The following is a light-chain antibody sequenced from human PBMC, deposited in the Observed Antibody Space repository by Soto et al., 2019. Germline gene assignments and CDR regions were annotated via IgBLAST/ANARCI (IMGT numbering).Light chain of an antibody. Sequence: NFMLTQPHSVSESPGKTVTISCTRSSGSIASNYVQWYQQRPGSAPTTVIYEDNQRPSGVPDRCSGSIDTSSNSASLTISGLKTEDEADYYCQSYDSFNWVFGGGTKLTVL. V-gene: IGLV6-57*04. J-gene: IGLJ3*02. CDR1: SGSIASNY. CDR2: EDN. CDR3: QSYDSFNWV.